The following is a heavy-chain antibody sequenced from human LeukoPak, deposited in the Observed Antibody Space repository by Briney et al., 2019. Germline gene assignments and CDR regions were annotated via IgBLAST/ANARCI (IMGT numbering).Heavy chain of an antibody. Sequence: PSETLSLTCTVSGGSISSSSYYWGWIRQPPGKGLEWIGSIYYSGSTYYNPSLKSRVTISVDTSKNQFSLKLSSVTAADTAVYYCARLKTRGYSGQTEFDYWGQGSLVTVSS. CDR3: ARLKTRGYSGQTEFDY. V-gene: IGHV4-39*01. CDR1: GGSISSSSYY. CDR2: IYYSGST. J-gene: IGHJ4*02. D-gene: IGHD5-12*01.